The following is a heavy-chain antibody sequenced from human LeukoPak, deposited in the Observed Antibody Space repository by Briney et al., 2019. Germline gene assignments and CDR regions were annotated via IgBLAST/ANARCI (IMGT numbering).Heavy chain of an antibody. CDR3: ATDPRPRTDDYGDYQGVGMDV. Sequence: GASVKVSCKASGGTFSSYAISWVRQAPGQGLEWMGGIIPIFGTANYAQKFQGRVTMTEDTSTDTAYMELSSLRPGDTAVYYCATDPRPRTDDYGDYQGVGMDVWGQGTTVTVSS. CDR1: GGTFSSYA. D-gene: IGHD4-17*01. CDR2: IIPIFGTA. V-gene: IGHV1-69*06. J-gene: IGHJ6*02.